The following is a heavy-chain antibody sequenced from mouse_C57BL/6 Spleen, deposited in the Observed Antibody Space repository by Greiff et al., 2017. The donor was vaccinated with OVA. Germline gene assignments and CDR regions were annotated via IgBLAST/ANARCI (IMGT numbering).Heavy chain of an antibody. CDR2: INPSNGGT. V-gene: IGHV1-53*01. CDR1: GYTFTSYW. Sequence: VQLQQPGPELVKPGASVKLSCKASGYTFTSYWMHWVKQRPGQGLEWIGNINPSNGGTNYNEKFKSKATLTVDKSSSTAYMQLSSLTSEDSAVYYCAAYYSNYLAWFAYWGQGTLVTVSA. CDR3: AAYYSNYLAWFAY. J-gene: IGHJ3*01. D-gene: IGHD2-5*01.